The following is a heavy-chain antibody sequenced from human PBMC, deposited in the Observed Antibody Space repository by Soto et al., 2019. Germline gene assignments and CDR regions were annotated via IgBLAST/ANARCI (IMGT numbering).Heavy chain of an antibody. J-gene: IGHJ4*02. V-gene: IGHV3-7*01. Sequence: EVRLVESGGGLVQPGGSLRLSCAASGFTFSTYWMSWVRQAPGKGLEWVADIKLDGSERYYVDSVKGRLTNSRDNAKSSLYLQMNSLRAEDTAVYYCSRGYNWIDEKFDFWGQGTLVTVSS. CDR1: GFTFSTYW. CDR3: SRGYNWIDEKFDF. CDR2: IKLDGSER. D-gene: IGHD1-1*01.